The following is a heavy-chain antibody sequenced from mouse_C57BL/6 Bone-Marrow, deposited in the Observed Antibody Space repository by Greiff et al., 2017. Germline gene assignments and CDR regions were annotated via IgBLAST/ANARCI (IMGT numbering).Heavy chain of an antibody. CDR3: ARGGEGYYGNFLFAY. V-gene: IGHV1-81*01. CDR1: GYTFTSYG. CDR2: IYPRCGNT. J-gene: IGHJ3*01. D-gene: IGHD2-1*01. Sequence: QVQLQQSGAELARPGASVKLSCKASGYTFTSYGLSWVKQRTGQGLEWIGEIYPRCGNTYYNEKFKGKATLTADKSSSTAYMELRSLTSEDSAVYFCARGGEGYYGNFLFAYWGQGTLVTVSA.